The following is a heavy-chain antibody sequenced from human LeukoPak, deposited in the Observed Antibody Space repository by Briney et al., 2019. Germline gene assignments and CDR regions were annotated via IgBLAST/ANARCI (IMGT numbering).Heavy chain of an antibody. V-gene: IGHV4-39*07. CDR2: IYHSGST. Sequence: SETLSLTCTVSGGSISITSYYWGWIRQPPGKGLEWIGSIYHSGSTYYNPSLKSRVTISVDTSKNQFSLKLSSVTAADTAVYYCARDRAGSSSDYWGQGTLVTVSS. CDR1: GGSISITSYY. CDR3: ARDRAGSSSDY. J-gene: IGHJ4*02. D-gene: IGHD6-19*01.